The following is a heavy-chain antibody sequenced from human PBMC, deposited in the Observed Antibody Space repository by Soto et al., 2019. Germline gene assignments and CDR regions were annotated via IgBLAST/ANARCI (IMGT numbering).Heavy chain of an antibody. J-gene: IGHJ5*02. Sequence: GGSLRLSCAASGSTFRSFTMNWVRQAPGKGLEWVSTISSNSAYIYYTDALRGRFTISRDNAKNSLHLQMNSLRAEDTAVYYCTRDASRDSSARGWFDPWGPGTLVTVSS. D-gene: IGHD6-13*01. CDR2: ISSNSAYI. V-gene: IGHV3-21*01. CDR3: TRDASRDSSARGWFDP. CDR1: GSTFRSFT.